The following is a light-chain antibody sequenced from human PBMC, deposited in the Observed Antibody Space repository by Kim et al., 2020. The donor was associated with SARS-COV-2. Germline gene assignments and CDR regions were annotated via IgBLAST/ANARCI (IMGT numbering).Light chain of an antibody. J-gene: IGKJ5*01. CDR2: GAS. CDR1: QDIRND. CDR3: LQHSTSPIT. Sequence: ASVGDRVTITCRASQDIRNDLRWYQQNPGRAPKRLIYGASSLHSGVPPRFSGSGSGTEFPLTISSVQPEDFATYFCLQHSTSPITFGQGTRLEIK. V-gene: IGKV1-17*01.